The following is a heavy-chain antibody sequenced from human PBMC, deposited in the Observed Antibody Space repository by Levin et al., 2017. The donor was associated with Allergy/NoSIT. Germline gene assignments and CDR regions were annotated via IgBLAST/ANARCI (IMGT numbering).Heavy chain of an antibody. V-gene: IGHV4-59*01. J-gene: IGHJ6*02. CDR3: AREPGWGYDRSYYYGMDV. D-gene: IGHD5-12*01. CDR2: IYYSGST. CDR1: GGSISSYY. Sequence: PSETLSLTCTVSGGSISSYYWSWIRQPPGKGLEWIGYIYYSGSTNYNPSLKSRVTISVDTSKNQFSLKLSSVTAADTAVYYCAREPGWGYDRSYYYGMDVWGQGTTVTVSS.